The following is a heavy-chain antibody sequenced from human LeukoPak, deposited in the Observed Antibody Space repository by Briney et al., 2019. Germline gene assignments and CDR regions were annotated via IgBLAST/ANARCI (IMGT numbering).Heavy chain of an antibody. V-gene: IGHV4-59*08. D-gene: IGHD3-10*01. J-gene: IGHJ5*02. CDR3: ASFSWGSGSYNQEAIWSWFDP. Sequence: SETLSLTCTVSGGSISAYYWSWIRQPPGKGLEWIGYINYSGNTNYNPSLKSRVTISVDTSKNHFSLKLSSVTAADTAVYYCASFSWGSGSYNQEAIWSWFDPWGQGTLVIVSS. CDR2: INYSGNT. CDR1: GGSISAYY.